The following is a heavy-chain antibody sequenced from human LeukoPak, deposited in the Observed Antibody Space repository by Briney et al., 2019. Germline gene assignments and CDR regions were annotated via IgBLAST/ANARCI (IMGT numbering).Heavy chain of an antibody. CDR3: VIVRGYFDSSGSDY. V-gene: IGHV3-64D*06. CDR2: ITNNGGNT. D-gene: IGHD3-9*01. CDR1: GFTFSSYT. Sequence: GGSLRLSCSASGFTFSSYTIHWVRQAPGKGLEFVSAITNNGGNTYYADYVKGRFTISRDNSKNTVYLQMSSLRAEDTAVYYCVIVRGYFDSSGSDYWGQGTLVTVSS. J-gene: IGHJ4*02.